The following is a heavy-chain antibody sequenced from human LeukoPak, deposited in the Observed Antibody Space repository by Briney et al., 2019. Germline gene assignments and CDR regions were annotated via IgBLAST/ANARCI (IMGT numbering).Heavy chain of an antibody. Sequence: GGSLRLSCSASGFTFSSYAMHWVRQAPGKGPEYVSAISSNGGSTYYADSVKGRFTISRDNSKNTLYLQMNSLRAEDTAVYYCAREYCSGGSCYFDYWGQGTLVTVSS. CDR3: AREYCSGGSCYFDY. D-gene: IGHD2-15*01. J-gene: IGHJ4*02. V-gene: IGHV3-64*04. CDR1: GFTFSSYA. CDR2: ISSNGGST.